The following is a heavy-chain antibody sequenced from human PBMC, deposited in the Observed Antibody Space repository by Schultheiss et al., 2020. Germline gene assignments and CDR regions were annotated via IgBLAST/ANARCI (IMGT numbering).Heavy chain of an antibody. D-gene: IGHD3-9*01. J-gene: IGHJ6*04. CDR3: ARNIRYFDWLWGDHSSEYYYGMDV. CDR1: GGSFSGYY. CDR2: INHSGST. V-gene: IGHV4-34*01. Sequence: SETLSLTCAVYGGSFSGYYWSWIRQPPGKGLEWIGEINHSGSTNYNPSLKSRVTISVDTSKNQFSLKLSSVTAADTAVYYCARNIRYFDWLWGDHSSEYYYGMDVWGKGTTVTVSS.